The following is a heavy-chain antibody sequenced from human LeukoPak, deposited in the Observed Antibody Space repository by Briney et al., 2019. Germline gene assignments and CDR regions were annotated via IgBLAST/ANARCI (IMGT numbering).Heavy chain of an antibody. Sequence: PSQTLSLTCTVSGGSISSGGYYWSWIRQHPGKGLEWIGYIYYSGGTYYNPPLKSRVTISVDTSKNQFSLKLSSVTAADTAVYYCARRTYYYGSGDWDWGQGTLVTVSS. D-gene: IGHD3-10*01. J-gene: IGHJ4*02. V-gene: IGHV4-31*03. CDR2: IYYSGGT. CDR1: GGSISSGGYY. CDR3: ARRTYYYGSGDWD.